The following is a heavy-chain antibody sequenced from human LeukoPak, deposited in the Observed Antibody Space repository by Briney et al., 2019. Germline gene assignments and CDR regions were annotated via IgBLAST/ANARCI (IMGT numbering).Heavy chain of an antibody. CDR1: GYTFTSYG. CDR3: ARARSRVAGPPYYYYGMDV. CDR2: ISAYNGNT. J-gene: IGHJ6*02. D-gene: IGHD6-19*01. Sequence: ASVKVSCKASGYTFTSYGISWVRQAPGQGLEWMGWISAYNGNTNYAQKLQGRVTMTTDTSTSTAYMELRSLRSDDTAVYYCARARSRVAGPPYYYYGMDVWGQGTTVTVSS. V-gene: IGHV1-18*01.